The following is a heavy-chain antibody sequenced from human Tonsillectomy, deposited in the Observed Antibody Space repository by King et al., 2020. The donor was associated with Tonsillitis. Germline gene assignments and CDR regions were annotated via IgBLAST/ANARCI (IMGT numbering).Heavy chain of an antibody. CDR1: GYTFTGYY. J-gene: IGHJ5*02. Sequence: QLVQSGAEVKKTGASVKVSCKASGYTFTGYYMHWVRQAPGQGLEWMGWINPNSGGTNYAQKFQGWVTMTRDTSISTAYMELSRLRSDDTAVYYCARGPYSSSWYVGNWFDPWGQGTLVTVSS. V-gene: IGHV1-2*04. D-gene: IGHD6-13*01. CDR3: ARGPYSSSWYVGNWFDP. CDR2: INPNSGGT.